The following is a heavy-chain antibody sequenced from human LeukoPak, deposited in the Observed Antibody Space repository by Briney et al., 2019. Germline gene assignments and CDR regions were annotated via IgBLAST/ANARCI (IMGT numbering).Heavy chain of an antibody. CDR1: GYTFTGYY. D-gene: IGHD3-22*01. V-gene: IGHV1-2*02. CDR2: INPNSGGT. Sequence: GASVKVSCKASGYTFTGYYMHWVRQAPGQGLEWMGWINPNSGGTNYAQKFQGRVTMTRDTSISTAYMELSRLRSDDTAVYYCARDRSFMLDSSMSILDYWGQGTLVTVSS. CDR3: ARDRSFMLDSSMSILDY. J-gene: IGHJ4*02.